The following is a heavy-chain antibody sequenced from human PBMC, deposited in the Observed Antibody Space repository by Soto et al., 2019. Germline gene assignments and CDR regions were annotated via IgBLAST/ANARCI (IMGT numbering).Heavy chain of an antibody. CDR3: ARHSLPNDPDGYSSSWQDY. CDR1: GYSFTSYW. CDR2: IDPSDSYT. J-gene: IGHJ4*02. V-gene: IGHV5-10-1*01. D-gene: IGHD6-13*01. Sequence: GESLKISCKGSGYSFTSYWISWVRQMPGKGLEWMGRIDPSDSYTNYSPSFQGHVTISADKSISTAYLQWSSLKASDTAMYYCARHSLPNDPDGYSSSWQDYWGQGTLVTVSS.